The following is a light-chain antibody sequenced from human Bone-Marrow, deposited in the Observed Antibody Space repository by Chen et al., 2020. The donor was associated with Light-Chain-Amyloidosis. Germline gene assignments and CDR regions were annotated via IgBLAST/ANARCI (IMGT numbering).Light chain of an antibody. J-gene: IGLJ2*01. V-gene: IGLV3-25*03. CDR1: DLPTKY. CDR3: QSADSSGTYEVI. Sequence: SSELPQPPSVSVSPGQTATITCSGDDLPTKYAYWYQQKPGQAPVLVIHIDTERPSGISERFSGSSSGTTATLTISGVQAEDEADYHCQSADSSGTYEVIFGGGTKLTVL. CDR2: IDT.